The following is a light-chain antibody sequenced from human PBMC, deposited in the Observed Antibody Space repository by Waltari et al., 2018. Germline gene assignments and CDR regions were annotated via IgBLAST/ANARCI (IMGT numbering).Light chain of an antibody. CDR1: QSISSY. J-gene: IGKJ3*01. CDR3: QQSYSTPRIT. V-gene: IGKV1-39*01. CDR2: AAS. Sequence: DIQMTQSPSSLSASVADSVTITCRASQSISSYLNWYQQKPGKAPKLLIYAASSLQSGVPSRFSGSGSGTDFTLTISSLQPEDFATYYCQQSYSTPRITFGPGTKVDIK.